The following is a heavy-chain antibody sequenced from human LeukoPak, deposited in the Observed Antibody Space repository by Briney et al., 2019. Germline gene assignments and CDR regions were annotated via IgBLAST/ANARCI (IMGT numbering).Heavy chain of an antibody. J-gene: IGHJ4*02. V-gene: IGHV3-7*03. CDR2: IKNDGTVK. Sequence: GGSLRLSCAASGFTFSYHWMTWVRQAPGKGLEWVANIKNDGTVKNYVDSVKGRFTISRDNAKNSLYLQMNSLRAEDTAVYYCAMRYYYDSSGYYYGVFDYWGQGTLVTVSS. CDR3: AMRYYYDSSGYYYGVFDY. D-gene: IGHD3-22*01. CDR1: GFTFSYHW.